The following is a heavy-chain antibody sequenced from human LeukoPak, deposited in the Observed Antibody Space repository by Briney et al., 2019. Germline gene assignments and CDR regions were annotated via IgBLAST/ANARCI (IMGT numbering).Heavy chain of an antibody. CDR1: GYTFTSYY. Sequence: ASVNVSCKASGYTFTSYYMHWVRQAPGQGLEWMGIINPSGGSTSYAQKFQGRVTMTRDTSTSTVYMELSSLRSEDTAVYYCARDFLYDFWSALGPDYWGQGTLVTVSS. V-gene: IGHV1-46*01. CDR2: INPSGGST. J-gene: IGHJ4*02. D-gene: IGHD3-3*01. CDR3: ARDFLYDFWSALGPDY.